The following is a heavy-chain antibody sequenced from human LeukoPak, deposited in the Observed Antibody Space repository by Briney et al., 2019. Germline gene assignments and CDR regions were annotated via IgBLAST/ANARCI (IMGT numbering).Heavy chain of an antibody. D-gene: IGHD3-22*01. J-gene: IGHJ4*02. Sequence: PGGSLRLSCAASEFTFSNYAMSWVRQAPAKGLEWVSAISDGSVNTYYADSVKGRFSIPRDNSKNTLYLQMNSLRAEDTAVYYCAKDYYDSSGYYRGFDYWGQGTLVTVSS. CDR3: AKDYYDSSGYYRGFDY. CDR1: EFTFSNYA. V-gene: IGHV3-23*01. CDR2: ISDGSVNT.